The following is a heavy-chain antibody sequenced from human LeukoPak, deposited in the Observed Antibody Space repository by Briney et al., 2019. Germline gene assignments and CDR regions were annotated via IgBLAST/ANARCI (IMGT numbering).Heavy chain of an antibody. Sequence: GGSLRLSCAASGFTFSSYWMSWVRQAPGKGLEWVANIKQDGSEKYYVDSVKGRFTISRDNAKNSLYLQMNSLRAEDTAVYYCATVIFGVQYYDFWSGYYSDMDVWGQGTTVTVSS. D-gene: IGHD3-3*01. CDR2: IKQDGSEK. J-gene: IGHJ6*02. CDR3: ATVIFGVQYYDFWSGYYSDMDV. CDR1: GFTFSSYW. V-gene: IGHV3-7*01.